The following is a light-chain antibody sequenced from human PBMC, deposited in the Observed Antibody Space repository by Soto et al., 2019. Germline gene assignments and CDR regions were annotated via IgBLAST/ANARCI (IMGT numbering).Light chain of an antibody. CDR2: GNN. J-gene: IGLJ7*01. V-gene: IGLV1-40*01. CDR3: QSYDSSLSGAV. CDR1: SSNIGAGYD. Sequence: HSVLTQPPSVSGAPGQRVTISCTGSSSNIGAGYDVHWYQQLPGTAPKLLIYGNNNRPSGVPDRFSGSKSGTSASLAITGLQAEDEADYYCQSYDSSLSGAVFGGGTQLTVL.